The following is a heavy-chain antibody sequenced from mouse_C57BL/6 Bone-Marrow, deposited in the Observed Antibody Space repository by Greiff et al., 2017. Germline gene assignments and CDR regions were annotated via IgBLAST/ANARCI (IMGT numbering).Heavy chain of an antibody. Sequence: EVQLQQSGPELVKPGASVKISCKASGYTFTNYYMNWVKQSHGKSLEWIGDINPNNGGTSYNQKFKGKATLTVDKSSSTAYMGRRSLTSEDSAVYYCAREECDYWGQGTTLTVSA. CDR2: INPNNGGT. J-gene: IGHJ2*01. CDR3: AREECDY. CDR1: GYTFTNYY. V-gene: IGHV1-26*01.